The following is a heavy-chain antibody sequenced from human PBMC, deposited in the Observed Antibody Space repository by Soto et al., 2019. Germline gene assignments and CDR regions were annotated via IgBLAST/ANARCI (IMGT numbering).Heavy chain of an antibody. J-gene: IGHJ4*02. CDR3: ALALGPTTGLDY. D-gene: IGHD1-26*01. Sequence: QVQLQESGPGLVKPSQTLSLTCSVSGASTVSHYHWTWIRQPPVKGLQWMEYIFNSGTTFYNPSLTSRLSISMDTSGNHFSLELRSVTAADTAVYYCALALGPTTGLDYWGQGTLVTVSS. CDR2: IFNSGTT. V-gene: IGHV4-31*02. CDR1: GASTVSHYH.